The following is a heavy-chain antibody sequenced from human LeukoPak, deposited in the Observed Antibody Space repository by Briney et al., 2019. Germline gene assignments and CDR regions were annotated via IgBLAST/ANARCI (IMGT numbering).Heavy chain of an antibody. CDR3: ARGTAAAGTDY. D-gene: IGHD6-13*01. CDR1: RYTFTDYY. J-gene: IGHJ4*02. V-gene: IGHV1-18*04. CDR2: INPNSGNT. Sequence: ASVKVSCKASRYTFTDYYMHWVRQAPGQGLEWMGWINPNSGNTNYAQKLQGRVTMTTDTSTSTAYMELRSLRSDDTAVYYCARGTAAAGTDYWGQGTLVTVSS.